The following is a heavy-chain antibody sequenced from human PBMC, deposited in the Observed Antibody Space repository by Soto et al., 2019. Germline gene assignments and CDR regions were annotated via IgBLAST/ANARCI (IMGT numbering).Heavy chain of an antibody. V-gene: IGHV1-46*03. CDR3: ARFVAATGHDC. Sequence: ASVKVSCRASGYTFTGYYMHWVRQAPGQGLEWMGIINPSGGSTTYAQNFQGRVTMTRDTSTSTVYMELSSLRSEDTAVYYCARFVAATGHDCWGQGTLVTVSS. J-gene: IGHJ4*02. CDR2: INPSGGST. CDR1: GYTFTGYY. D-gene: IGHD6-13*01.